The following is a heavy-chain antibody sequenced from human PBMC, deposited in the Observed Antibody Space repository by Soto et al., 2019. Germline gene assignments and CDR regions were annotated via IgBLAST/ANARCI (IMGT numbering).Heavy chain of an antibody. J-gene: IGHJ5*02. Sequence: PGGSLRLSCAASGFTFDDYAMHWVRQAPEKGLEWVSGISWNSGSIGYADSVKGRFTISRDNAKNSLYLQMNSLRAEDTALYYCAKEEGSRRMWLLLAAGWFDPWGQGTLVTVSS. D-gene: IGHD3-22*01. CDR2: ISWNSGSI. V-gene: IGHV3-9*01. CDR1: GFTFDDYA. CDR3: AKEEGSRRMWLLLAAGWFDP.